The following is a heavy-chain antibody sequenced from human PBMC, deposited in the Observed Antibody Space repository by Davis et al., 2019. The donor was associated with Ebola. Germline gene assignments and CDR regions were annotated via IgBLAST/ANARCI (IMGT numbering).Heavy chain of an antibody. CDR2: IYHSGST. D-gene: IGHD2-21*01. Sequence: MPSETLSLTCAVSGGSISSSNWWSWVRQPPGKGLEWIGEIYHSGSTNYNPSLKSRVTISVDKSKNQFSLKLSSVTAADTAVYYCARDPISVIGVGYDYWGQGTLVTVSS. V-gene: IGHV4-4*02. J-gene: IGHJ4*02. CDR3: ARDPISVIGVGYDY. CDR1: GGSISSSNW.